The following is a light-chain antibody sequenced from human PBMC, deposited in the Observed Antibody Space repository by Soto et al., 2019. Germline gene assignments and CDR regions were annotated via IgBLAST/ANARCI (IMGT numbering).Light chain of an antibody. V-gene: IGKV1-33*01. CDR1: QDISNY. Sequence: IQLTQSPSSLSASVGERVTITCQASQDISNYLNWYQQKPGKAPKLLIYDASNLETGVPSRFSGSGSGTDFTFTISSLQPEDIATYYCQQYDNLLTFGQGTRLEIK. CDR3: QQYDNLLT. CDR2: DAS. J-gene: IGKJ5*01.